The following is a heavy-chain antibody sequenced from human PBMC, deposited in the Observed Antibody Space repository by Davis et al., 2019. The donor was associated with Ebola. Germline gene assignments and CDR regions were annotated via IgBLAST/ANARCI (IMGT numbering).Heavy chain of an antibody. Sequence: GESLKISCATSGFSFTSCGMTWVRQAPGKGLKWVANIKEDGSERYYVDSVEGRFTISRDNTKNSLYLQMNSLRVEDTAVYYCARDRDPAVAWGFWGQGTLVTVSS. CDR3: ARDRDPAVAWGF. V-gene: IGHV3-7*01. J-gene: IGHJ4*02. CDR1: GFSFTSCG. D-gene: IGHD6-19*01. CDR2: IKEDGSER.